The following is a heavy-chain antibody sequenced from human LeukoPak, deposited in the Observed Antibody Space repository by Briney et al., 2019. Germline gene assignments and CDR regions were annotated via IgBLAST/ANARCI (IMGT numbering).Heavy chain of an antibody. CDR1: GGSITSGSYS. CDR3: ARGLSNAWEVQAY. J-gene: IGHJ4*02. Sequence: PSQTLSLTCAVSGGSITSGSYSWTWIRQPAGKGLEWLGRMQTNGNTNYNPSLKSRVAISIDTSKNQFSLQLSSVTAADTAVYYCARGLSNAWEVQAYWGQGTLVTVSS. D-gene: IGHD1-26*01. V-gene: IGHV4-61*02. CDR2: MQTNGNT.